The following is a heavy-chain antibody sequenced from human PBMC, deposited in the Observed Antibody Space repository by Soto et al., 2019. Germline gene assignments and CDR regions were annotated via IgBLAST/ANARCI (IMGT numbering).Heavy chain of an antibody. CDR3: ARDRVAGIGGDAFEI. CDR1: GYTFTNHG. J-gene: IGHJ3*02. CDR2: INPYNANT. D-gene: IGHD3-16*01. V-gene: IGHV1-18*04. Sequence: ASVKVSCKTSGYTFTNHGINWVRQAPGQGLEWMGWINPYNANTNYAQKLQGRVTMTTDTSTSTDYMDLRSLTSDDTAVYYCARDRVAGIGGDAFEIWGQVTMVTVSS.